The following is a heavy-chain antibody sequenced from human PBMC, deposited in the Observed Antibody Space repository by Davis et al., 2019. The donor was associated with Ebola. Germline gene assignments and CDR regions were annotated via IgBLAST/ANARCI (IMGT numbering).Heavy chain of an antibody. D-gene: IGHD3-9*01. CDR2: IYSGGST. J-gene: IGHJ3*02. Sequence: GESLKISCAASGFTVSSNYMSWVRQAPGKGLEWVSVIYSGGSTYYADSVKGRFTISRDNSKNTLYLQMNSLRAEDTAVYYCARTIRYFDWFGAFDIWGQGTMVTVSS. CDR1: GFTVSSNY. CDR3: ARTIRYFDWFGAFDI. V-gene: IGHV3-66*01.